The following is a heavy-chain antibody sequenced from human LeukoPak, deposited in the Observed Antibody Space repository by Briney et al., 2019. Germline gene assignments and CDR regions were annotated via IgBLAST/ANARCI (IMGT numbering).Heavy chain of an antibody. CDR2: IYYSGGA. CDR3: ARGSAAAGNFDY. V-gene: IGHV4-59*01. J-gene: IGHJ4*02. Sequence: PSETLSLTCTVSGASIISYYWSWIRQPPGKGLEWIGYIYYSGGANYNPSLKGRATVSLDTSKNQFFLNLASVAAADSAVYYCARGSAAAGNFDYWGQGTLVTVSS. CDR1: GASIISYY. D-gene: IGHD6-13*01.